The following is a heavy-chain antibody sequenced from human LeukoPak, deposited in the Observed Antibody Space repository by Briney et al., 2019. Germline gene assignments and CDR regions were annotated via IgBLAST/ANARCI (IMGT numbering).Heavy chain of an antibody. V-gene: IGHV1-8*01. D-gene: IGHD1-7*01. Sequence: ASVKVSCKASGYTFTSYDINWVRQATGQGLEWMGWMNPNSGNTGYAQKFQGRVTMTRNTSISTAYMELSSLRSEDTAVYYCARAAGTTLRGDHDAFDIWGQGTMVTVSS. J-gene: IGHJ3*02. CDR1: GYTFTSYD. CDR2: MNPNSGNT. CDR3: ARAAGTTLRGDHDAFDI.